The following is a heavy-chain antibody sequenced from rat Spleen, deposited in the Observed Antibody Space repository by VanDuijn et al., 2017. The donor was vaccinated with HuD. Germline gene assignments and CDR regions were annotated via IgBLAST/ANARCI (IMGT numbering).Heavy chain of an antibody. D-gene: IGHD1-1*01. CDR2: ISYDGSST. J-gene: IGHJ2*01. CDR3: ARHRLLHLDY. V-gene: IGHV5-29*01. Sequence: EVQLVESDGGLVQPGRSLKLSCAASGFTFSDYYMAWVRQAPTKGLEWVATISYDGSSTYYRDSVKGRFTISRDNAKSTLYLQMDSLRSEDTATYYCARHRLLHLDYWGQGVMVTVSS. CDR1: GFTFSDYY.